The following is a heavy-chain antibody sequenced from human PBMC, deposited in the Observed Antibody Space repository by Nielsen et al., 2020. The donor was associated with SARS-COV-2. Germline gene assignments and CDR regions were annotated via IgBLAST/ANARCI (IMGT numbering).Heavy chain of an antibody. D-gene: IGHD3-9*01. J-gene: IGHJ6*02. V-gene: IGHV4-34*01. Sequence: GSLRLSCAVYGGSFSGYYWSWIRQPPGKGLEWIGEINHSGSTNYNPSLKSRVTISVDTSKNQFSLKLSSVTAADTAVYYCARRYFDWLLNYYYGMDVWGQGTTVTVSS. CDR2: INHSGST. CDR1: GGSFSGYY. CDR3: ARRYFDWLLNYYYGMDV.